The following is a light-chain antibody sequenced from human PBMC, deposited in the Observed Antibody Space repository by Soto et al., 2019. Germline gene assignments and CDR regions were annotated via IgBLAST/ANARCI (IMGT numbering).Light chain of an antibody. J-gene: IGLJ2*01. Sequence: QSVLTQPPSASGTPGQRVTISCTGTSSDVGGYNYVSWYQQHPGKAPKLMIYEVSNRPSGVSNRFSGSKSGNTASLTISGLQAEDEADYYCSSYTSSSMVVFGGGTKLTVL. CDR3: SSYTSSSMVV. V-gene: IGLV2-14*01. CDR1: SSDVGGYNY. CDR2: EVS.